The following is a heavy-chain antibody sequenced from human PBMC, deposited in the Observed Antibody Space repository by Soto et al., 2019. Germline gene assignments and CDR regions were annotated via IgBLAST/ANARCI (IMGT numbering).Heavy chain of an antibody. D-gene: IGHD1-26*01. J-gene: IGHJ6*02. Sequence: QVQLVESGGGVVQPGRSLRLSCAASGFTFDSYGMHWVRQGPGNGLEWVAFISYDSTKTYYADSVKGRFTISRDNSNSALYVQMNSLTGKDTAVYYCARTRSAWSDFHYYSLDVWGQGTTVTVSS. CDR1: GFTFDSYG. CDR3: ARTRSAWSDFHYYSLDV. CDR2: ISYDSTKT. V-gene: IGHV3-30*03.